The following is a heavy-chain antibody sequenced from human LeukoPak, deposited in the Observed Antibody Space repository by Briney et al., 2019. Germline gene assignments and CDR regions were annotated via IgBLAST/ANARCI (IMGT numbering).Heavy chain of an antibody. CDR3: AREPYYYDSTPNY. CDR1: GFSFSSYQ. J-gene: IGHJ4*02. Sequence: GGSLRLSCAASGFSFSSYQMNWVRQAPGKGLEWVSFISNTGTTIYYADSAKGRFTVSRDNTKNSLCLQMNSLRAEDTAVYYCAREPYYYDSTPNYWGQGTLVTVSS. D-gene: IGHD3-22*01. CDR2: ISNTGTTI. V-gene: IGHV3-48*03.